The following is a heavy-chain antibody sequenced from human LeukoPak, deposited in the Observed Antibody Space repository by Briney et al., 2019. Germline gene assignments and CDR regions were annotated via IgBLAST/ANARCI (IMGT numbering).Heavy chain of an antibody. Sequence: SETLSLTCAVSDYSISNAYYWGWIRQPPGKGLEWFGSISHGGSTHYNASLKSRVTISLEASKNQFSLRLSSVTAADTAVYYCARQADVPSSIGYFDFWGQGAPVTVSS. CDR3: ARQADVPSSIGYFDF. V-gene: IGHV4-38-2*01. J-gene: IGHJ4*02. CDR1: DYSISNAYY. D-gene: IGHD2/OR15-2a*01. CDR2: ISHGGST.